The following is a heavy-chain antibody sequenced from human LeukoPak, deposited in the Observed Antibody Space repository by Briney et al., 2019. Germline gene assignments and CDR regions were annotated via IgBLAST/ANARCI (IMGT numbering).Heavy chain of an antibody. CDR1: GFTFGDYA. CDR2: IRSKAYGGTT. D-gene: IGHD1-20*01. J-gene: IGHJ3*02. CDR3: TRDNWNDGVYAFDI. Sequence: PGRSLRLSCTASGFTFGDYAMSWVRQAPGKGLEWVGFIRSKAYGGTTEYAAPVKGRFTISRDDSKSIAYLQMNSLKTEDTAVYYCTRDNWNDGVYAFDIWGQGTMVTVSS. V-gene: IGHV3-49*04.